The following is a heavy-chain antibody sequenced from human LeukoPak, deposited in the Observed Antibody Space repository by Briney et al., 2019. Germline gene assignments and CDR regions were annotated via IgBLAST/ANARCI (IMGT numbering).Heavy chain of an antibody. Sequence: ASVKVSCKASGYTFTGYYIHWVRQAPGHGLEWMGWINPNSGGTNYAQKFQGRVTMTRDTSISTAYMELSRLRSDDTAVYYCARDWAVVRGVEGYWGQGTLVTVSS. CDR2: INPNSGGT. V-gene: IGHV1-2*02. CDR3: ARDWAVVRGVEGY. CDR1: GYTFTGYY. D-gene: IGHD3-10*01. J-gene: IGHJ4*02.